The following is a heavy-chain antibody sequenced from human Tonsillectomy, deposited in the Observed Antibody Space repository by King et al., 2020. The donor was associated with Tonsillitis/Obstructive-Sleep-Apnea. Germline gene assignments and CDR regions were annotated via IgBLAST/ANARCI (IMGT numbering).Heavy chain of an antibody. CDR3: ARRGGCSSTSCYGDWFDP. Sequence: QLVQSGAEVKKPGESLKISCKGSGYSFTSYWIGWVRQMPGKGLEWMGIIYPGDSDTRYSPSFQGQVTISADKSISTAYLQWSSLKASDPAMYYCARRGGCSSTSCYGDWFDPWGQGTLVTVSS. J-gene: IGHJ5*02. V-gene: IGHV5-51*01. CDR1: GYSFTSYW. D-gene: IGHD2-2*01. CDR2: IYPGDSDT.